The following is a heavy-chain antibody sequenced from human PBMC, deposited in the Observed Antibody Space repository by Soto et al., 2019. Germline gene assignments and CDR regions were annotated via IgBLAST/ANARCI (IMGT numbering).Heavy chain of an antibody. CDR2: ISGGGRPI. Sequence: PGGTVRLSYAASGFTFSTFSMNWVRQAPGRGLEWISHISGGGRPISYADSVKGRFTISRDNAKNSLYLQMDSLTDEDTAVYYCARDLGWAFDSWGQGTLVTVSS. D-gene: IGHD6-19*01. CDR3: ARDLGWAFDS. V-gene: IGHV3-48*02. CDR1: GFTFSTFS. J-gene: IGHJ4*02.